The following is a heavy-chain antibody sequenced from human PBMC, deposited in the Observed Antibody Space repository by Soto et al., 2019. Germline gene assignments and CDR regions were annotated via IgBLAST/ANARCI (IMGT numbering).Heavy chain of an antibody. V-gene: IGHV1-18*01. CDR2: ISAYNGNT. CDR3: ARDSGDSGVYYPDNCFAP. J-gene: IGHJ5*02. Sequence: ASVKVSCKASGYTFTSYGISWVRQAPGQGLEWMGWISAYNGNTNYAQKLQGRVTMTTDTSTSTAYMELRSLRSDDTAVYYCARDSGDSGVYYPDNCFAPWGQGTLVPVSS. D-gene: IGHD3-22*01. CDR1: GYTFTSYG.